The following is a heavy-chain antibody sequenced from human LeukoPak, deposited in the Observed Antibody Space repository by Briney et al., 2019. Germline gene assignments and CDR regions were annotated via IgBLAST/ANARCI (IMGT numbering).Heavy chain of an antibody. CDR2: IYYSGST. CDR3: ARWAWVAVAGTFDY. CDR1: GGSISSGGYY. Sequence: SETLSLTCTVSGGSISSGGYYWSWIRQHPGKGLEWIGYIYYSGSTYYNPSLKSRVTISVDTSKNKFSLKLSSVTAADTAVYYCARWAWVAVAGTFDYWGQGTLVTVSS. D-gene: IGHD6-19*01. J-gene: IGHJ4*02. V-gene: IGHV4-31*03.